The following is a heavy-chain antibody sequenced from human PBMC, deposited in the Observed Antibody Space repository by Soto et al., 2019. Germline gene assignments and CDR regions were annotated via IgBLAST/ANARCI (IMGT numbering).Heavy chain of an antibody. J-gene: IGHJ3*02. CDR2: IYLDDER. Sequence: QITLKESGPTLVKPTQTLTLTCTVSGFSLSSNEIAVGWVRQAPGEALEWLALIYLDDERRYRPSLKNRLTIIKDTSKNQVVLTMTNMDPVDTATYYCVRSYNGYYPWTLDIWGQGISVTVSS. CDR1: GFSLSSNEIA. V-gene: IGHV2-5*02. D-gene: IGHD4-17*01. CDR3: VRSYNGYYPWTLDI.